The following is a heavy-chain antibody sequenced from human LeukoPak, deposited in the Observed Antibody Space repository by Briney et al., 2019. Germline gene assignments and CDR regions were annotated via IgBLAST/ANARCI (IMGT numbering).Heavy chain of an antibody. CDR1: GFTFSDYY. Sequence: GGSLRLSCAASGFTFSDYYMSWIRQAPGKGLEWVSYISSSGSTIYYADSVKGRFTISRDNAKNSLDLQMNSLRAEDTAVYYCAKGNIMGSSGYRRGYYFDYWGQGTLVTVSS. D-gene: IGHD3-22*01. V-gene: IGHV3-11*01. J-gene: IGHJ4*02. CDR3: AKGNIMGSSGYRRGYYFDY. CDR2: ISSSGSTI.